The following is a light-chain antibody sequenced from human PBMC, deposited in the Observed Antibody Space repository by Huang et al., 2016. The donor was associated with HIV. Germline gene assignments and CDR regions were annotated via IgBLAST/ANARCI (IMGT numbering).Light chain of an antibody. CDR2: LGS. CDR1: QSLLHSNGYNY. CDR3: MQALETPIT. V-gene: IGKV2-28*01. J-gene: IGKJ5*01. Sequence: DIVMTQSPLSLPVTPGEPASISCKSSQSLLHSNGYNYLDWYLQKPGQSPQLLISLGSNRASGVPDRFSGSGSGTDFTLKISRVEAEDVGVYYCMQALETPITFGQGTRLETK.